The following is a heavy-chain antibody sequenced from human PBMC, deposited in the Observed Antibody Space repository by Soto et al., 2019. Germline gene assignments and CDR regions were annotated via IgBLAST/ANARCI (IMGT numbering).Heavy chain of an antibody. CDR2: IYYSGST. CDR1: GGSISSSSYY. Sequence: QLQLQESGPGLVKPSETLSLTCTVSGGSISSSSYYWGWIRQPPGKGLEWIGSIYYSGSTYYNPSLQSRVTISVDTSKNQFSLTLSSVTAADPAVYDCARVDGAGSPRDYWGQGTLVTVSS. D-gene: IGHD3-10*01. V-gene: IGHV4-39*01. CDR3: ARVDGAGSPRDY. J-gene: IGHJ4*02.